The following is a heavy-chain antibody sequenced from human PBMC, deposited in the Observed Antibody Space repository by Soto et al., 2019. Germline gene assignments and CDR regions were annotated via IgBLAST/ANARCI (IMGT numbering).Heavy chain of an antibody. D-gene: IGHD2-15*01. V-gene: IGHV1-18*01. Sequence: QVQLVQSGVEVKNPGASVRVSCKASGYPFTSYGISWVRQAPGQGLEWMGWISIYNGNTNYAREFQGRVTMTTDTSTSTAFMELRSLKSDDTAVYYCARGFLSVVPYYHYGLDVWGQVTTVIVSS. CDR1: GYPFTSYG. J-gene: IGHJ6*02. CDR3: ARGFLSVVPYYHYGLDV. CDR2: ISIYNGNT.